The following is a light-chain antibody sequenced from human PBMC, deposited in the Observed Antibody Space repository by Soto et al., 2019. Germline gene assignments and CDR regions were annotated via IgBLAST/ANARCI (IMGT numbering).Light chain of an antibody. V-gene: IGLV2-11*01. J-gene: IGLJ1*01. CDR1: SSDVGGYNY. CDR3: CSYAGSYPFV. CDR2: DVD. Sequence: QSVLTQPRSVSGSPGQSVTISCTGTSSDVGGYNYVSWYQHHPGKAPKLMIYDVDKRPSGVPGRFSGSKSGNTASLTISGLQAEDEADYYCCSYAGSYPFVFXPGSKVAVL.